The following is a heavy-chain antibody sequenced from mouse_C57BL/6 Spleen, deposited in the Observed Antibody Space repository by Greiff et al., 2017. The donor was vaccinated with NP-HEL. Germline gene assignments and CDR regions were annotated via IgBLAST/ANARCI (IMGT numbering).Heavy chain of an antibody. CDR1: GFTFSDYG. V-gene: IGHV5-17*01. CDR3: AIFITTVVATGDY. D-gene: IGHD1-1*01. CDR2: ISSGSSTI. J-gene: IGHJ2*01. Sequence: EVKLMESGGGLVKPGGSLKLSCAASGFTFSDYGMHWVRQAPEKGLEWVAYISSGSSTIYYADTVKGRFTISRDNAKNTLFLQMTSLRSEDTAMYYCAIFITTVVATGDYWGQGTTLTVSS.